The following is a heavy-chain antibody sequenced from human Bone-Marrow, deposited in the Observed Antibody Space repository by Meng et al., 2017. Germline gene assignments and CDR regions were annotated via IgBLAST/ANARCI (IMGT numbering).Heavy chain of an antibody. J-gene: IGHJ3*02. Sequence: GESLKISCAASGFTFASYAMSWVRQAPGRGLEWVSAFSGRGGGTYYADSVKGRFTISRDNSKNTLYLQMNSLRADDTAVYYCAKSRTASGRGQGDAFDIWGQGTMVTVSS. V-gene: IGHV3-23*01. CDR1: GFTFASYA. CDR3: AKSRTASGRGQGDAFDI. CDR2: FSGRGGGT. D-gene: IGHD3-10*01.